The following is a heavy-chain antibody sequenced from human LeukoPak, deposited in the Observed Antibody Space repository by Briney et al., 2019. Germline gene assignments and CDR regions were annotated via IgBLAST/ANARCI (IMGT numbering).Heavy chain of an antibody. V-gene: IGHV1-46*01. D-gene: IGHD1-26*01. Sequence: GASVKVTCKAPGYTFTSYYIHWVRQAPGQGLEWMGIIYPSGGSTSYAQKFQGRVTMTSDTSTSTVYMELSSLRSEDTAVYYCARPYSGRGNDAFDIWGQGTMLTVSS. CDR1: GYTFTSYY. CDR2: IYPSGGST. J-gene: IGHJ3*02. CDR3: ARPYSGRGNDAFDI.